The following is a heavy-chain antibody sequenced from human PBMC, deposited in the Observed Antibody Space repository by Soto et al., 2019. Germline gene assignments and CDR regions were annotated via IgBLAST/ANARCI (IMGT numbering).Heavy chain of an antibody. CDR3: ASLMSSGYYYGMDV. J-gene: IGHJ6*02. CDR1: GGTFSSYT. CDR2: IIPILGIA. D-gene: IGHD3-10*01. Sequence: ASVKVSCTDSGGTFSSYTISWVRQAPGQGLEWMGRIIPILGIANYAQKFQGRVTITADKSTSTAYMELSSLRSEDTAVYYCASLMSSGYYYGMDVWGQGTTVTVSS. V-gene: IGHV1-69*02.